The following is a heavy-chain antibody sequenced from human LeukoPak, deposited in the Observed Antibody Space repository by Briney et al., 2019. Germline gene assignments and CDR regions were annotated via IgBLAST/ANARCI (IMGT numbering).Heavy chain of an antibody. CDR1: GGSISSYY. D-gene: IGHD3-9*01. CDR3: AREYYDILTGYSPDAFDI. Sequence: ASETLSLTCTVSGGSISSYYWSWIRQPPGKGLEWIGYIYYSGSTNYNPSLKSRVTISVDTSKNQFSLKLSSVTAADTAVYYCAREYYDILTGYSPDAFDIWGQGTMVTVSS. J-gene: IGHJ3*02. V-gene: IGHV4-59*01. CDR2: IYYSGST.